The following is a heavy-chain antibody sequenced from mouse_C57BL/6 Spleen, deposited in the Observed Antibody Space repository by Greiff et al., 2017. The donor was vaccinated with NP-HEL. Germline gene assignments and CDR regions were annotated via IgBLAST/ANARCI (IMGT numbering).Heavy chain of an antibody. CDR1: GYTFTSYW. D-gene: IGHD1-1*01. CDR2: IDPSDSYT. J-gene: IGHJ2*01. V-gene: IGHV1-69*01. Sequence: QVQLQQSGAELVMPGASVKLSCKASGYTFTSYWMHWVKQRPGQGLEWIGEIDPSDSYTNYNQKFKGKSTLTVDKSSSTAYMQLSSLTSEDSAVYYCARGGSKGGDYWGQGTTLTVSS. CDR3: ARGGSKGGDY.